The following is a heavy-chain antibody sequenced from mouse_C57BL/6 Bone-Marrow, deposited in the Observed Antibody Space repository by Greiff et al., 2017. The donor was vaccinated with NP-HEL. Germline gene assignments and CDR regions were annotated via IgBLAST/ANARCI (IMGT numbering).Heavy chain of an antibody. CDR3: ASLYSGRDY. J-gene: IGHJ2*01. Sequence: QVQLQQSGAELARPGASVKMSCKASGYTFTSYTMHWVKQRPGQGLEWIGYINPSSGYTKYNQKFKDKATLTADKSASTAYKKLSSLTSEDSAGDYCASLYSGRDYWGQGTTLTVSS. CDR2: INPSSGYT. D-gene: IGHD2-12*01. V-gene: IGHV1-4*01. CDR1: GYTFTSYT.